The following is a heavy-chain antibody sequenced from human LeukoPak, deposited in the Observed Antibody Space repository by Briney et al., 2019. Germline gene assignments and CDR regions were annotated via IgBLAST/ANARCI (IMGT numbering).Heavy chain of an antibody. J-gene: IGHJ6*03. V-gene: IGHV4-61*02. CDR1: GGSISSGSYY. CDR3: AREPIKLWFGELREVYYMDV. CDR2: IYTSGST. D-gene: IGHD3-10*01. Sequence: SETLSLTCTVSGGSISSGSYYWSWIRQPAGKGLEWIGRIYTSGSTNYNPSLKSRVTISVDTSKNQFSLKLSSVTAADTAVYYCAREPIKLWFGELREVYYMDVWGKGTTVTVSS.